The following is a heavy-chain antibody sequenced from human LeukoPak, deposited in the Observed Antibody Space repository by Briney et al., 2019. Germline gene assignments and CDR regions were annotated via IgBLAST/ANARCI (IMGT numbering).Heavy chain of an antibody. CDR2: ISYDGSNK. CDR1: GFTFSSYA. D-gene: IGHD6-13*01. J-gene: IGHJ5*02. V-gene: IGHV3-30*04. Sequence: SGGSLRLSCAASGFTFSSYAMHWVRQAPRKGLEWVAVISYDGSNKYYAHSLKGRFTISRDNSTNTLYLQMHSLRAEDTAADYCARKPSSRWFNSFDPWGQGTLVTVSS. CDR3: ARKPSSRWFNSFDP.